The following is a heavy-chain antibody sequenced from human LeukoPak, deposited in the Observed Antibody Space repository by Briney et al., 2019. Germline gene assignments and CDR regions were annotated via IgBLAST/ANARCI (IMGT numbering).Heavy chain of an antibody. CDR2: ISGSGGST. J-gene: IGHJ3*02. CDR1: GFTFSSYA. D-gene: IGHD6-13*01. CDR3: AKDDSSWFYDAFDI. V-gene: IGHV3-23*01. Sequence: GGSLRLSCAASGFTFSSYATSWVRQAPGKGLEWVSGISGSGGSTYYADSVEGRFTISRDSSKNTVHLQMNSLRAEDTAVYYCAKDDSSWFYDAFDIWGQGTTVTVSS.